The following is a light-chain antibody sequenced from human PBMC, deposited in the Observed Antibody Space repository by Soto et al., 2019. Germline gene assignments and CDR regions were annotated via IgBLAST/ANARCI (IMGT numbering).Light chain of an antibody. CDR1: SSDVCGYNY. V-gene: IGLV2-11*01. J-gene: IGLJ3*02. CDR3: CSYAGSYTWV. CDR2: DVN. Sequence: QSALTQPRSVSGSPGQSVTISCTGTSSDVCGYNYVSWYQQYPGKAPKLMIYDVNKWPSGVPDRFSGSKSGTTASLTISGLQAEDEADYYCCSYAGSYTWVFGGGTKLTVL.